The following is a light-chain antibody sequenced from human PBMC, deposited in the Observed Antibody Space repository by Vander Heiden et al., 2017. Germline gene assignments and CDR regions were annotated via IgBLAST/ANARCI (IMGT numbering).Light chain of an antibody. CDR1: SSNLGSNT. V-gene: IGLV1-44*01. CDR3: AAWDDSLNGYV. CDR2: SSN. J-gene: IGLJ1*01. Sequence: QSVLPQPPSASGTPRQRVTISCSGSSSNLGSNTVNWFQQVPGTAPKLLIYSSNQRPSGVPDRFSTSKSGTSASLAISGLQSEDEADYYCAAWDDSLNGYVFGTGTKVTVL.